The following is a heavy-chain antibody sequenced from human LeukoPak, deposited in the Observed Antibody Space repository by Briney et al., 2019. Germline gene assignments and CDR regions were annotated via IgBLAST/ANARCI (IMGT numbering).Heavy chain of an antibody. J-gene: IGHJ4*02. V-gene: IGHV1-18*01. Sequence: ASVKVSCKASGYTFTSYGISWVRQAPGQGLEWMGWISAYNGNTNYAQKLQGRVAMTTDTSTSTAYMELRSLRSDDTAVYYCARQDCTNGVCYMDYWGQGTLVTVSS. CDR3: ARQDCTNGVCYMDY. CDR1: GYTFTSYG. CDR2: ISAYNGNT. D-gene: IGHD2-8*01.